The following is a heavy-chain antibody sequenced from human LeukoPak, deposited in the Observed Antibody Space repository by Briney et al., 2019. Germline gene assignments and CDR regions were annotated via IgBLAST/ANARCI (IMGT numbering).Heavy chain of an antibody. Sequence: GRSLRLSCAASGFTFDDYAMHWVRQAPGKGLEWVSGISWNSGSIGYADSVKGRFTISRDNAKNSLYLQMNSLRAEDTALYYCAKDIGTSLYSSGRYFYGMDVWGQGTTVTVSS. CDR1: GFTFDDYA. J-gene: IGHJ6*02. D-gene: IGHD6-19*01. CDR2: ISWNSGSI. CDR3: AKDIGTSLYSSGRYFYGMDV. V-gene: IGHV3-9*01.